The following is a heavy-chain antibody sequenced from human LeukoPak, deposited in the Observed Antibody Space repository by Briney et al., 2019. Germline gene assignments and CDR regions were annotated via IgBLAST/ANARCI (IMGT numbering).Heavy chain of an antibody. CDR2: IWYDGSNK. CDR1: GFTFSSYG. CDR3: ARDRHLYYDSSGYRFDP. D-gene: IGHD3-22*01. J-gene: IGHJ5*02. Sequence: PGGSLRLSCAASGFTFSSYGMHWVRQAPGKGLEWVAVIWYDGSNKYYADSVKGRFTISRDNSKNTLYLQMNSLRAEDTAVYYCARDRHLYYDSSGYRFDPWGQGTLVTVSS. V-gene: IGHV3-33*01.